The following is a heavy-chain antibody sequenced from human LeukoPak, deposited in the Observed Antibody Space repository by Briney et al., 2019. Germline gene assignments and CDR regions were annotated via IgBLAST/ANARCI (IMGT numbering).Heavy chain of an antibody. D-gene: IGHD1-26*01. J-gene: IGHJ3*02. CDR1: GFTFSSYA. CDR3: ARGERDAFDI. Sequence: GSLRLSCAASGFTFSSYAMHWVRQAPGKGLEWVAVISYDGSNKYYADSVKGRFTISRDNSKNTLYLQMNSLRAEDTAVYYCARGERDAFDIWGQGTMVTVSS. V-gene: IGHV3-30-3*01. CDR2: ISYDGSNK.